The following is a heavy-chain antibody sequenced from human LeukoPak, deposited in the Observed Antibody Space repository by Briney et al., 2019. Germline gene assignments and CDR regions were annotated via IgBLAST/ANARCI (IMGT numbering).Heavy chain of an antibody. CDR1: GDSMSSYY. CDR2: IHTSWTT. D-gene: IGHD3-16*01. V-gene: IGHV4-4*07. J-gene: IGHJ5*02. CDR3: ARGDYYDGGGRNWFDP. Sequence: SETLSLTCTVSGDSMSSYYWNFIRQPAGKGLEWIGRIHTSWTTYYNPSLKSRITMSVDTSKNQFSLRLTSVTAADTAVYYCARGDYYDGGGRNWFDPWGQGTLVTVSS.